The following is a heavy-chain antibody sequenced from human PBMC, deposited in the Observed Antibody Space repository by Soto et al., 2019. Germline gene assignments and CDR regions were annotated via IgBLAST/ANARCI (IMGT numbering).Heavy chain of an antibody. CDR1: GGSIRSYY. CDR2: IYYSGST. CDR3: ARRHHYDSSGYYYDY. V-gene: IGHV4-59*08. Sequence: QVQLQESGPGLVKPSETLSLTCTVSGGSIRSYYWSWIRQPPGKGLEWIGYIYYSGSTNYNPSLKSRVTLSVDTSKNQFSQQLNSVTAAATAVYYCARRHHYDSSGYYYDYWGRGTLVTVSS. D-gene: IGHD3-22*01. J-gene: IGHJ4*02.